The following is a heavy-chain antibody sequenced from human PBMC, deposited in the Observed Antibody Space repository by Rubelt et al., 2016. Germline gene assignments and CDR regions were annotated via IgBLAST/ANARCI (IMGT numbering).Heavy chain of an antibody. CDR3: ARMAGNYYGMDV. CDR1: GGSFSGYY. D-gene: IGHD5-24*01. J-gene: IGHJ6*02. V-gene: IGHV4-34*01. CDR2: INHSGST. Sequence: QVQLQQWGAGLLKPSETLSLTCAVYGGSFSGYYWSWIRQPPGKGLEWIGEINHSGSTNYNPSLTSRVTISVATSKNQFSLKLSSVTAADTAVYYCARMAGNYYGMDVWGQGTTVTVSS.